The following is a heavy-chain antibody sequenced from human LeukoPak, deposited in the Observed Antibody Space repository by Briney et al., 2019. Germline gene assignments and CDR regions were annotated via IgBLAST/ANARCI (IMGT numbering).Heavy chain of an antibody. CDR3: ARETPRRGETRDGYR. J-gene: IGHJ1*01. CDR1: GFTFSSYW. Sequence: PGGSLRLSCAASGFTFSSYWMYWVRQAPGKGLVWVSRINSDGRSTNYADSVKGRFTISRDNAKNLLFLQINSLRVEDTAVYYCARETPRRGETRDGYRWGQGTLVTVSS. V-gene: IGHV3-74*01. CDR2: INSDGRST. D-gene: IGHD5-24*01.